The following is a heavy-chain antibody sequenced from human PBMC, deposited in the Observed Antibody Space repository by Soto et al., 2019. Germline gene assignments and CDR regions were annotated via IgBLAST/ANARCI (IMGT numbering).Heavy chain of an antibody. V-gene: IGHV1-18*01. CDR1: GYTFTSYG. CDR2: ISAHNGNT. CDR3: ARGRYGDY. Sequence: QVHLVQSGAEVKKPGASVKVSCKASGYTFTSYGIAWVRQAPGQGLEWMGWISAHNGNTDYAQKLQGRVIVTRDTSTSTAYMELRSLISDDTAVYYSARGRYGDYWCQGALVTVSS. D-gene: IGHD1-1*01. J-gene: IGHJ4*02.